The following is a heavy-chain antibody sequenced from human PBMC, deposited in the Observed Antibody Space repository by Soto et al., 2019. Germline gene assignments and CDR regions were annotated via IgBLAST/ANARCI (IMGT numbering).Heavy chain of an antibody. J-gene: IGHJ3*01. Sequence: QVQLVQSGAEVKKPGASVKVSCKASGYTFTSSGMSWVRQAPGQGLEWMGWISAHTGSSEYAQRFQGRVTMITDRSTSTAYIGLRSLRSDDTAVYYCARAFFYQGSDSRGYSFDAFDFWGPGTLVTVSS. CDR1: GYTFTSSG. CDR3: ARAFFYQGSDSRGYSFDAFDF. CDR2: ISAHTGSS. D-gene: IGHD3-22*01. V-gene: IGHV1-18*01.